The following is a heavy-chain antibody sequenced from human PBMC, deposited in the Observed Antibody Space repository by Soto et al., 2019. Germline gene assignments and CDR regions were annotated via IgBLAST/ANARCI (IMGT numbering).Heavy chain of an antibody. Sequence: QVQLVESGGGVVQPGRSLRLTCEASGFIFSGSGMHWVRQAPGKGLEWVALVSNDGIRKYYGDSVKGRFTISRDYAENTLYLQMNSLRAEDTAVYYCARWVGGSMYDNSGKYDSWGQGTLVTVSS. CDR3: ARWVGGSMYDNSGKYDS. CDR2: VSNDGIRK. CDR1: GFIFSGSG. V-gene: IGHV3-30*03. D-gene: IGHD3-22*01. J-gene: IGHJ5*01.